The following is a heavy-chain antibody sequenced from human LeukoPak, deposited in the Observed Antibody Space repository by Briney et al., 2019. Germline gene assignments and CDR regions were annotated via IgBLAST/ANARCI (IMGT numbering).Heavy chain of an antibody. CDR1: GYTFTSYG. D-gene: IGHD1-26*01. Sequence: ASVKVSCKASGYTFTSYGISWVRQAPGQGLEWMGWISAYNGNTNYAQKLQGRVTMTTDTSTSTAYMELRSLRSDDTAVYYCARVQSNEWERTHRGGDAFDIWGQGTMVTVSS. V-gene: IGHV1-18*01. CDR3: ARVQSNEWERTHRGGDAFDI. CDR2: ISAYNGNT. J-gene: IGHJ3*02.